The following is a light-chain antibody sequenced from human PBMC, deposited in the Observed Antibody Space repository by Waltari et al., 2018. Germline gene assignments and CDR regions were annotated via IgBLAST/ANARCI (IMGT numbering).Light chain of an antibody. V-gene: IGKV1-5*03. CDR1: QSINNW. Sequence: DIQMTQSPSTLSASVGDRVSITCRASQSINNWLAWYQHKPGKAPNLLIYKASSLESGVPSMFSGSGFGTEFSLTISSLQPDDVATYYCQQHKTYWSFGQGTKLEIK. CDR3: QQHKTYWS. CDR2: KAS. J-gene: IGKJ2*01.